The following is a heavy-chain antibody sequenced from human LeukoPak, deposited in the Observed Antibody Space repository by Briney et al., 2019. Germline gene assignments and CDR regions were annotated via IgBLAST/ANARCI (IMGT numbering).Heavy chain of an antibody. CDR3: ARGRLDYYYMDV. D-gene: IGHD3-9*01. CDR2: IHHTGAN. Sequence: SETLSLTCAVYGGSLSGYFWSWIRQPPGKGLEWIGEIHHTGANNYKPSLKSRVSISLDMSKNQLSLEMRSVTAADTAVYYCARGRLDYYYMDVWGRGTTVTVSS. J-gene: IGHJ6*03. CDR1: GGSLSGYF. V-gene: IGHV4-34*01.